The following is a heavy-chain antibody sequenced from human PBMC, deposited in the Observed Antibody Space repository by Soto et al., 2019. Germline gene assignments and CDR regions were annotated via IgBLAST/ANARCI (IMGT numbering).Heavy chain of an antibody. J-gene: IGHJ6*02. Sequence: SGPTLVNPTQTLTLTCTFSGFSLSTSGVGVGWIRQPPGKALEGLALIYLNDDKRYSASLKSRLTITKDTSKNQVVLTMTNMDPVDTATYYCAHRRPPYYYYGMDVWGQGTTVTVSS. D-gene: IGHD6-25*01. V-gene: IGHV2-5*01. CDR2: IYLNDDK. CDR3: AHRRPPYYYYGMDV. CDR1: GFSLSTSGVG.